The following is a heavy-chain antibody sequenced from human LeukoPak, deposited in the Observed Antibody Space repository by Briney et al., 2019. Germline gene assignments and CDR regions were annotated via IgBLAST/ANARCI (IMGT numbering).Heavy chain of an antibody. J-gene: IGHJ4*02. CDR1: GGSISSAGYS. V-gene: IGHV4-30-2*01. CDR3: ARLGRYDYFIDY. CDR2: IYHSGSA. Sequence: SETLSLTCAVSGGSISSAGYSWSWIRQPPGKGLEWIGYIYHSGSAYYNSSLKSRVTISVDRSKNQFSLKLTSVTAADTAVYYCARLGRYDYFIDYWGQRTLVTVSS. D-gene: IGHD3-16*01.